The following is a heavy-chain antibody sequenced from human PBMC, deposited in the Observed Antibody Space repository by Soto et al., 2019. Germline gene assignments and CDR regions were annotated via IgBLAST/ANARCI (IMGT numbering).Heavy chain of an antibody. V-gene: IGHV3-23*01. D-gene: IGHD3-10*01. J-gene: IGHJ4*02. CDR2: ISGSGGST. Sequence: VQLLESGGGLVQPGGSLRLSCAASGFTFSSYAMSWVRQAPGKGLEWVSAISGSGGSTYYADTVKGRFTMSRDNSKRTLYLHMNSLRAEDTAVYYCAKDHRVVRGVIITSYARYFDYWGQGTLVTVSS. CDR1: GFTFSSYA. CDR3: AKDHRVVRGVIITSYARYFDY.